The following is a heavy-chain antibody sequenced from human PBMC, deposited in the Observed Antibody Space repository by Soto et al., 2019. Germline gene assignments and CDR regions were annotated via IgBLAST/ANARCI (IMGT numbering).Heavy chain of an antibody. CDR1: GGSFGGYY. D-gene: IGHD7-27*01. V-gene: IGHV4-34*01. CDR2: INHSGST. Sequence: SETLSLTCGVYGGSFGGYYGSWIRQPPGKGLEWIGEINHSGSTNYNPSLKSRVTISVDTSKNQFSLKLSSVTAADTAVYYCARGWGRIFDYWGQGTLVTVSS. CDR3: ARGWGRIFDY. J-gene: IGHJ4*02.